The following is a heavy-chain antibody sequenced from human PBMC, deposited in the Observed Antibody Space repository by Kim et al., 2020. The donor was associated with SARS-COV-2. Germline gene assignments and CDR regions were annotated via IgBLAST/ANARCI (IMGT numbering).Heavy chain of an antibody. CDR3: ARRLALRRGYFDY. V-gene: IGHV4-39*01. Sequence: SETLSLTCTVSGGSLSSGRDYWAWMRQPPGKGLEWIGSVFYTGSAHYNPSLESRVSISVHTSKNQFSLRLSSVTAADTAIYYCARRLALRRGYFDYWGQGSLVTVSS. J-gene: IGHJ4*02. CDR2: VFYTGSA. D-gene: IGHD3-9*01. CDR1: GGSLSSGRDY.